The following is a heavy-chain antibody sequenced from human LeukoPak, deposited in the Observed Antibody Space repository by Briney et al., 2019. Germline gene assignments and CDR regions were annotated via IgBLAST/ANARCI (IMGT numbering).Heavy chain of an antibody. Sequence: GGSLRLSCAASGFTFSSYAMSWVRQAPGKGLEWVSAISGSGGSTYYADSVKGRFTISRDNSKNALYLQMNSLRVEDTAVYYCARESSGSYFFYWGQGTLVTVSS. J-gene: IGHJ4*02. D-gene: IGHD1-26*01. CDR1: GFTFSSYA. CDR2: ISGSGGST. V-gene: IGHV3-23*01. CDR3: ARESSGSYFFY.